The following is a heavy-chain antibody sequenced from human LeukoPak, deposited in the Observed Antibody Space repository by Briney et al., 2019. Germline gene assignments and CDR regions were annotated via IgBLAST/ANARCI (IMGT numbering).Heavy chain of an antibody. Sequence: ASVKVSCKASGYTFTGYYMHWVRQAPGQGLEWMGWINPNSGGTNYAQKFQGRVTMTRDTSISTAYMELSRLRSDDTAVYYCARVRIYGSGSQTNYYYYGMDVWGQGTTVTVSS. J-gene: IGHJ6*02. CDR2: INPNSGGT. CDR3: ARVRIYGSGSQTNYYYYGMDV. V-gene: IGHV1-2*02. D-gene: IGHD3-10*01. CDR1: GYTFTGYY.